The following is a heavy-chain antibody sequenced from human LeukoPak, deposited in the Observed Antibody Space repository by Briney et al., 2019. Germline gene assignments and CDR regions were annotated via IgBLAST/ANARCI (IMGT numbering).Heavy chain of an antibody. CDR1: GYTFTSYY. D-gene: IGHD1-14*01. CDR3: ARSLPGRNAFDI. J-gene: IGHJ3*02. Sequence: GASVKVSCKASGYTFTSYYMHWVRQAPGQGHEWMGIINPSGGSTSYAQKFQGRVTMTRDMSTSTVYMELSSLRSEDTAVYYCARSLPGRNAFDIWGQGTMVTVSS. CDR2: INPSGGST. V-gene: IGHV1-46*01.